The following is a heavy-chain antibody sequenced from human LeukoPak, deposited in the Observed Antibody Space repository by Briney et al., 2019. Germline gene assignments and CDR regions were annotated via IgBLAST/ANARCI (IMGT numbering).Heavy chain of an antibody. D-gene: IGHD3-22*01. CDR1: GDSISSSNW. Sequence: SGTLSLTCAISGDSISSSNWWSGVRQPPGKGLEWIGEMSHSGSTKHNPSLKSRGTISEDQSKNQISLKLSSVTAADRAVYCCAGSFDSSGYYWRRLDYWGQGTLVTVS. CDR3: AGSFDSSGYYWRRLDY. V-gene: IGHV4-4*01. CDR2: MSHSGST. J-gene: IGHJ4*02.